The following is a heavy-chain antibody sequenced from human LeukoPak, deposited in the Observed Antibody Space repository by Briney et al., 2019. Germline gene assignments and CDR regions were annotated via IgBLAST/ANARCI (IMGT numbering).Heavy chain of an antibody. CDR3: ARGGHYYSSGYPED. J-gene: IGHJ4*02. D-gene: IGHD3-22*01. V-gene: IGHV3-21*01. Sequence: GGSLRLSCAASGFIFSSYSMNWVRQAPGKGLEWVSSISSSSSYIYYADSVKGRFTISRDNAKNSLHLQMNSLRAEDTAVYYCARGGHYYSSGYPEDWGQGTLVTVSS. CDR1: GFIFSSYS. CDR2: ISSSSSYI.